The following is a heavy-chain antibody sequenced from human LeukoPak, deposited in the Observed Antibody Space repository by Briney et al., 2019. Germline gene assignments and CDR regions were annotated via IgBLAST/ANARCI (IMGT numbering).Heavy chain of an antibody. V-gene: IGHV4-34*01. CDR3: ARHRIEQWLVRPNWFDP. D-gene: IGHD6-19*01. CDR1: GGSFSGYY. Sequence: SETLSLTCAVYGGSFSGYYWSWIRQPPGKGLEWIGEINHSGSTNYNPSLKSRVTISVDTSKNQFSLKLSSVTAADTAVYYCARHRIEQWLVRPNWFDPWGQGTLVTVSS. CDR2: INHSGST. J-gene: IGHJ5*02.